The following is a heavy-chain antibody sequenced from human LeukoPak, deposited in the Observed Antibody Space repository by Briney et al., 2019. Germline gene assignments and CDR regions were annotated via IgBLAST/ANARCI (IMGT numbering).Heavy chain of an antibody. CDR3: AKASNPVSHFDH. CDR2: ISGSGGNT. Sequence: GGSLRLSCAASGFTFSSYAMSWVRQAPGKGLEWVSAISGSGGNTYYADSVKGRFTISRDNSKNTLFLQMNSLRAEDTAVYYCAKASNPVSHFDHWGQRSLVTVSS. D-gene: IGHD4-17*01. CDR1: GFTFSSYA. J-gene: IGHJ4*02. V-gene: IGHV3-23*01.